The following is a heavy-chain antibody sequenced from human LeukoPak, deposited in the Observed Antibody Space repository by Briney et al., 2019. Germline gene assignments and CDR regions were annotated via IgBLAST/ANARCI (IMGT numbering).Heavy chain of an antibody. D-gene: IGHD3-22*01. CDR3: ARVRTGYYSR. Sequence: SETLSLTCAVYGGSFSGYYWSWIRQPPGKGLEWIGEINHSGSTNYNPSLKSRVTTSVDTSKNQFSLKLSSVTAADTAVYYCARVRTGYYSRWGQGTLVTVSS. V-gene: IGHV4-34*01. CDR2: INHSGST. CDR1: GGSFSGYY. J-gene: IGHJ4*02.